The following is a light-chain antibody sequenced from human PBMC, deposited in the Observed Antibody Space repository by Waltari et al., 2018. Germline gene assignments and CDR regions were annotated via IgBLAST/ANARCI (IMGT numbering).Light chain of an antibody. CDR3: MQGSHWPPAA. CDR1: QGLVYSDGNTY. V-gene: IGKV2-30*01. J-gene: IGKJ1*01. CDR2: KVS. Sequence: DVVMIQSPLSLPVTLGQPASISCRSSQGLVYSDGNTYLAWFQQRPGQSPRRLIYKVSNRDTGVPDRFSGRGSGSDFTLKISRVEADDVGIYYCMQGSHWPPAAFGQGTKVEIK.